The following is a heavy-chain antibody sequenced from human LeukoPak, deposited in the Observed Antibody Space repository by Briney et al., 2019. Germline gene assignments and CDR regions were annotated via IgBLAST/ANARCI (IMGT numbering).Heavy chain of an antibody. J-gene: IGHJ4*02. CDR1: GGSISSSSYY. D-gene: IGHD5-24*01. V-gene: IGHV4-39*07. CDR2: IYYSGST. CDR3: ARPRLHGGYYFDY. Sequence: PSETLSLTCTVSGGSISSSSYYWGWIRQPPGKGLEWIGSIYYSGSTYYNPSLKSRVTISVDTSKNQFSLKLSSVTAADTAVYYCARPRLHGGYYFDYWGQGTLVTVSS.